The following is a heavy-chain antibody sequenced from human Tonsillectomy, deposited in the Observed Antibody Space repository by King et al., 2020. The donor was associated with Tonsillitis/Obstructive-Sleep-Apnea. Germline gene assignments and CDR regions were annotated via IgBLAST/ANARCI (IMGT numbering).Heavy chain of an antibody. V-gene: IGHV3-48*03. J-gene: IGHJ6*03. CDR1: GFTFSSYE. Sequence: VQLVESGGGLVQPGGSLRLSCAASGFTFSSYEMNWVRQAPGKGLEWGSYISSSGSTISYADSVKGRFTISRDNAKNSLYLQMNSLRAEDTAVYYCAKVGVVPAAMAFYYYYYMDVWGKGTTVTVSS. D-gene: IGHD2-2*01. CDR3: AKVGVVPAAMAFYYYYYMDV. CDR2: ISSSGSTI.